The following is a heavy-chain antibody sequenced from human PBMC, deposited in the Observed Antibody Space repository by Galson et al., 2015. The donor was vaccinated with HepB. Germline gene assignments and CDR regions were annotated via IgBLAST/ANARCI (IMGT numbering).Heavy chain of an antibody. V-gene: IGHV3-20*04. CDR3: ARGVFTLLRGRRRGYYFHS. D-gene: IGHD3-10*01. J-gene: IGHJ4*02. CDR2: IDRNDGST. CDR1: GFIFGDFA. Sequence: SLRLSCAASGFIFGDFAMSWVRHTPAKGLEWVSTIDRNDGSTSYADSVKGRFTISRDNAKNSLYLQMNILTSEDTVLYYCARGVFTLLRGRRRGYYFHSWGQGTLVTVSS.